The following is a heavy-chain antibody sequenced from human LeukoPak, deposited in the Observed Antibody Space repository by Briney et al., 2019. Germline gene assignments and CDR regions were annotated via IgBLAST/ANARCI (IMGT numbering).Heavy chain of an antibody. V-gene: IGHV3-23*01. Sequence: PGGSLRLSCAASGFTFSSSAMSWVRQAPGKGLEWVSTISGSDSSTHYADSVKGRFTISRDNSKNTLYLQMNSLRADDTAVYYCVVLHPNYYFDYWGQGTLVTVSS. CDR2: ISGSDSST. CDR1: GFTFSSSA. D-gene: IGHD3-10*02. J-gene: IGHJ4*02. CDR3: VVLHPNYYFDY.